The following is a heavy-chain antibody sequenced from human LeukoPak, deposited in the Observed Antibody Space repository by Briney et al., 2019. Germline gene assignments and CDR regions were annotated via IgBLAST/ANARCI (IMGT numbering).Heavy chain of an antibody. CDR1: GFTFSDYY. Sequence: GGSLRLSCAASGFTFSDYYMSWIRQAPGKGLEWVSYISSSGSTIYCADSVKGRFTISRDNAKNTLYLQMNSLRAEDTAVYYCATDSCSGGSCFDYWGQGTLVTVSS. J-gene: IGHJ4*02. D-gene: IGHD2-15*01. V-gene: IGHV3-11*01. CDR2: ISSSGSTI. CDR3: ATDSCSGGSCFDY.